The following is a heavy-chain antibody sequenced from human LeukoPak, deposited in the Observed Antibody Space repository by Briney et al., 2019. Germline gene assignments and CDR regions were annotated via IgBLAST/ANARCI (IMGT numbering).Heavy chain of an antibody. V-gene: IGHV4-34*01. CDR2: INHSGST. CDR1: GGSFSGYY. J-gene: IGHJ4*02. CDR3: ARRMKGYSRIGLSDY. Sequence: SETLSLTCAVYGGSFSGYYWSWIRQPPGKGLEWIGEINHSGSTNYNPSLKSRVTISVDTSKNQFSLKLSSVTAADTAVYYCARRMKGYSRIGLSDYWGQGTLVTVSS. D-gene: IGHD6-13*01.